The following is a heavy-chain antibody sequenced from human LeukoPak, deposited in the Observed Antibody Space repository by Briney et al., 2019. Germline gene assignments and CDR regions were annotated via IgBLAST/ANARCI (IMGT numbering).Heavy chain of an antibody. CDR2: ISTSSRNI. CDR1: GFMFSSYS. J-gene: IGHJ4*02. D-gene: IGHD3-3*01. Sequence: PGGSLRLSCAASGFMFSSYSMNWVRQAPGKGLEWVSCISTSSRNIFQADSVKGRFTISRDNAKNSLYLQMNSLRAEDTAVYYCARDLSATRTNLRFLEWLLFTIDYWGQGTLVTVSS. CDR3: ARDLSATRTNLRFLEWLLFTIDY. V-gene: IGHV3-21*04.